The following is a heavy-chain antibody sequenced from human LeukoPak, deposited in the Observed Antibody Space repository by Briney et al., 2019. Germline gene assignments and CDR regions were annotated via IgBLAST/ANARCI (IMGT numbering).Heavy chain of an antibody. CDR2: ISYDGGNK. Sequence: GRSLRLSCAASGFTFSSYGMHWVRQAPGKGLEWVAVISYDGGNKYYADSVKGRFTISRDNSKNTLYLQMNSLRAEDTAVYYCAKDRVAAAGIIVYGMDVWGQGTTVTVSS. D-gene: IGHD6-13*01. J-gene: IGHJ6*02. CDR1: GFTFSSYG. V-gene: IGHV3-30*18. CDR3: AKDRVAAAGIIVYGMDV.